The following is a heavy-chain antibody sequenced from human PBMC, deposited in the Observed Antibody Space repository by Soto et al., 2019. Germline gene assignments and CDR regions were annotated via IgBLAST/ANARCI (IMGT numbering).Heavy chain of an antibody. D-gene: IGHD3-22*01. V-gene: IGHV4-59*01. CDR2: IYYSGST. Sequence: QVHLQESGPGLVKPSETLSLTCTASGGSISGYYWSWIRQPPGKGLEWIGYIYYSGSTIYNPSLKSRVTISVDTSKNQFSLKLSSVTAADTAVYYCARARYDSSGYYYFDYWGQGTLVTVSS. J-gene: IGHJ4*02. CDR1: GGSISGYY. CDR3: ARARYDSSGYYYFDY.